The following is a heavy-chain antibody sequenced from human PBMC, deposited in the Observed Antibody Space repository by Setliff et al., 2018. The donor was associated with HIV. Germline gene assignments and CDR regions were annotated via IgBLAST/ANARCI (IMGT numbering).Heavy chain of an antibody. Sequence: GGSLRLSCAASGFTLGNFWMHWVRQAPGKGLEWVASISPDGNRNHCVGSVKGRFTASRDNAKSSLYLQMDSLRAEDTAVYFCARVLLITNAVYGVVSNRFDPWGRGTLVTSPQ. J-gene: IGHJ5*02. CDR1: GFTLGNFW. CDR2: ISPDGNRN. CDR3: ARVLLITNAVYGVVSNRFDP. V-gene: IGHV3-7*01. D-gene: IGHD3-3*01.